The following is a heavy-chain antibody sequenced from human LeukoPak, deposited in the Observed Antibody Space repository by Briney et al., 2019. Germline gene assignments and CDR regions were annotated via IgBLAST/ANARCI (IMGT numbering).Heavy chain of an antibody. J-gene: IGHJ6*03. Sequence: SETLSLTCTVSGGPIDIHYWRWLPQPPGKGLVGLRYIYYSGSDKYNPSLKSRVTISVGTSKNQFSLKLSSVTAADTAAYYCARAGGRAKFGYYYYYYMDVWGKGTTVTVSS. V-gene: IGHV4-59*08. D-gene: IGHD3-10*01. CDR2: IYYSGSD. CDR1: GGPIDIHY. CDR3: ARAGGRAKFGYYYYYYMDV.